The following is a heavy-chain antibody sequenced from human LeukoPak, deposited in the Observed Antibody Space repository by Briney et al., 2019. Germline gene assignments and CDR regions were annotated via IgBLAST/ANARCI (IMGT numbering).Heavy chain of an antibody. D-gene: IGHD3-3*01. CDR2: INHSGST. CDR3: ARGRDFWSGYYVY. Sequence: PSETLSLTCAVHGGSFSGYYWSWIRQPPGKGLEWIGEINHSGSTNYNPSLKSRVTISVDTSKNQFSLKLSSVTAADTAVYYCARGRDFWSGYYVYWGQGTLVTVSS. CDR1: GGSFSGYY. J-gene: IGHJ4*02. V-gene: IGHV4-34*01.